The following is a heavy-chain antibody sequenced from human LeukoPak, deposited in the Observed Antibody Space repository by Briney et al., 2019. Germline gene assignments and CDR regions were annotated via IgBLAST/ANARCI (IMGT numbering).Heavy chain of an antibody. J-gene: IGHJ4*02. D-gene: IGHD3-10*01. Sequence: SETLSLTCAVYGGSFSGYYWSWIRQPPGKGLEWIGEINHSGSTNYNPSLKSRVTISVDTSKNQFSLKLSSVTAADTAVYYCARGPILLWFGEYFDYWGQGTLVTVSS. CDR2: INHSGST. V-gene: IGHV4-34*01. CDR3: ARGPILLWFGEYFDY. CDR1: GGSFSGYY.